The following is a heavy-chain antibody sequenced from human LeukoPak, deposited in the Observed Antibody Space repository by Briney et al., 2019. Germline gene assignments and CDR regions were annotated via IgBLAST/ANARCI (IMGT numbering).Heavy chain of an antibody. V-gene: IGHV1-69*13. CDR1: GGTFSSYA. CDR3: ARGGYSYGYGYYFDY. J-gene: IGHJ4*02. CDR2: IIPIFGTA. D-gene: IGHD5-18*01. Sequence: SVKVSCKASGGTFSSYAISWVRQAPGQGLEWMGGIIPIFGTANYAQKFQGRVTITADESTSTAYMELSSLRSEDTAVYYCARGGYSYGYGYYFDYWGQETLVTVSS.